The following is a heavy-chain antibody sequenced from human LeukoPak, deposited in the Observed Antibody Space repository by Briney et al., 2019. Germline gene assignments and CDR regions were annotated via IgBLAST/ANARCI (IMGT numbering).Heavy chain of an antibody. CDR1: GGSISSSSYY. D-gene: IGHD4-23*01. V-gene: IGHV4-39*01. CDR2: IYYSGST. J-gene: IGHJ2*01. Sequence: SETLSLTCTVSGGSISSSSYYWGWIRQPPGKGLEWIGSIYYSGSTYYNPSLKSRVTISVDTSKNQFSLKLSSVTAADTAVYYCARRESSHYGGNSAWYFDLWGRGTLVTVSS. CDR3: ARRESSHYGGNSAWYFDL.